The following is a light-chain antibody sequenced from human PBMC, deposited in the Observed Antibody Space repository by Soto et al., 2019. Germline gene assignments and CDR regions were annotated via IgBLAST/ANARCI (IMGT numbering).Light chain of an antibody. CDR3: SSYTSSSSVV. V-gene: IGLV2-14*01. J-gene: IGLJ2*01. CDR2: DVS. CDR1: SSDVCGYNY. Sequence: QSVLTQPASVSGSPGQSITISCTGTSSDVCGYNYVSWYQQHPGKAPKLMIYDVSNRPSGVSNRFSGSKSGNTAFLTISGLQAEDEADYYCSSYTSSSSVVFGGGTKVTVL.